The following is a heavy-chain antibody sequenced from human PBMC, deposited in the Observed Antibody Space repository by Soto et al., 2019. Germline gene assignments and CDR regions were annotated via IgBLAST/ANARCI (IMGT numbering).Heavy chain of an antibody. Sequence: GGPLRLSCSASGFTFSSYAMHWVRQAPGKGLEWVAVISYDGSNKYYADSVKGRFTISRDNSKNTLYLQMNSLRAEDTAVYYCARENSGYDGYYYGMDVWGQGTTVTVSS. V-gene: IGHV3-30-3*01. J-gene: IGHJ6*02. CDR1: GFTFSSYA. CDR3: ARENSGYDGYYYGMDV. D-gene: IGHD5-12*01. CDR2: ISYDGSNK.